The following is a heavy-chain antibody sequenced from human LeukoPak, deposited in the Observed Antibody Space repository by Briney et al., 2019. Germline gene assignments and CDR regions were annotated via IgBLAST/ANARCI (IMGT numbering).Heavy chain of an antibody. Sequence: PSETLSLTCIVSGGSIRSYYWSWIRQPPGKGLEWIGYIYYPGSTNYNPSLKSRVSISLDTSKNQFSLKLNSVTAADTAVYYCAGAAALTNWFDPWGQGTLVTVSS. CDR1: GGSIRSYY. CDR3: AGAAALTNWFDP. V-gene: IGHV4-59*01. CDR2: IYYPGST. D-gene: IGHD6-13*01. J-gene: IGHJ5*02.